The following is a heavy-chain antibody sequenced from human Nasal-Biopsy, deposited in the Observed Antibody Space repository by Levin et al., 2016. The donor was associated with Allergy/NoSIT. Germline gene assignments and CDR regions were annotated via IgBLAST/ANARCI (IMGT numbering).Heavy chain of an antibody. CDR2: INTDTGNP. Sequence: ASVKVSCKASGYTFTSNAMNWVRQAPGQGLEWMGWINTDTGNPTYAQGFTGRFVFSLDTSVSTAYLQISSLKAEDTAVYYCARGRYCTSTSCSGARDAIDLWGQGTMVTVSS. D-gene: IGHD2-2*01. CDR3: ARGRYCTSTSCSGARDAIDL. V-gene: IGHV7-4-1*02. CDR1: GYTFTSNA. J-gene: IGHJ3*01.